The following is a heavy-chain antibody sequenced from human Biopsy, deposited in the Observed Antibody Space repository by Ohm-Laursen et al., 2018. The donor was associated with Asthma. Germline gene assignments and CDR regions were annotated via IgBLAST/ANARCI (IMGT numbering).Heavy chain of an antibody. CDR3: ARTYYDFLTGQVKDVFGV. D-gene: IGHD3-9*01. V-gene: IGHV1-3*04. J-gene: IGHJ3*01. Sequence: ASSVKVSCNASGYNFISFAIHWVRQAPGQRLEWMGWVNTGNGDTKYSQKFQGRVTITRDTSESTAYMELRSLRSEDTATYYCARTYYDFLTGQVKDVFGVWGQGTMVTVSS. CDR1: GYNFISFA. CDR2: VNTGNGDT.